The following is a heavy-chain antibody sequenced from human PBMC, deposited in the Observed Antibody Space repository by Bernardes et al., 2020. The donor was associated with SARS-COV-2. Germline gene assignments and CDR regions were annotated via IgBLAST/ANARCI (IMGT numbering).Heavy chain of an antibody. Sequence: GSLRLSCAASGFTFSDHYMDWVRQAPGKGLEWVGRTRNKANSYSTEYAASVKGRFTISRDDSKNSLYLQMSSLKTEDTAVYFCTSSLIQWELLPDHHYAMDVWGQGTTVTVSS. D-gene: IGHD1-26*01. V-gene: IGHV3-72*01. CDR3: TSSLIQWELLPDHHYAMDV. J-gene: IGHJ6*02. CDR1: GFTFSDHY. CDR2: TRNKANSYST.